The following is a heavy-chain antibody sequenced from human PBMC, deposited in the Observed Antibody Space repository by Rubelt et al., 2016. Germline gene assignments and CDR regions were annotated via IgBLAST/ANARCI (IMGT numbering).Heavy chain of an antibody. CDR3: ARVIITCGGVIEVGWFDP. CDR1: GYTFTSYG. V-gene: IGHV1-18*01. J-gene: IGHJ5*02. CDR2: ISAYNGNT. D-gene: IGHD3-16*02. Sequence: QVQLVQSGAEVKKPGASVKVSCKASGYTFTSYGISWVRQAPGQGLEWMGWISAYNGNTNYAQKIQGRVHMITGESKSPADMELRGLRSYDTAGYYCARVIITCGGVIEVGWFDPGGQGTLVTVSS.